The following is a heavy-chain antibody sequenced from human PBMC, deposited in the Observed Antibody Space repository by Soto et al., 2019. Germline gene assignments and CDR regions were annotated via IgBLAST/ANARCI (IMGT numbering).Heavy chain of an antibody. J-gene: IGHJ4*02. CDR3: ARHLVAVVIKGWGY. CDR2: TYYNGNA. Sequence: PSETLSLTCNVSGGSIDRSNYYWDWLRQPPGRGLEWIGTTYYNGNAYYNPSLKSRVSMSVDTSKNQFSLKLVSVTAADTAVYYCARHLVAVVIKGWGYWGQGTLVTVSS. D-gene: IGHD3-10*01. V-gene: IGHV4-39*01. CDR1: GGSIDRSNYY.